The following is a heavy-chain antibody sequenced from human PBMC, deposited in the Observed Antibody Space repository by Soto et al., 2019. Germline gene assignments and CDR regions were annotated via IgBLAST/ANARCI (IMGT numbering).Heavy chain of an antibody. J-gene: IGHJ5*02. CDR1: GYSFTNND. Sequence: ASSEGLCKASGYSFTNNDVSWVRQATGQGLEWMGWMNPGSGDTGYTQKFQGRVTMTRDISTATAYMELSSLRSDDTATYYCARMATFGSLNWFDPWGQGTLVTVSS. CDR3: ARMATFGSLNWFDP. CDR2: MNPGSGDT. D-gene: IGHD3-16*01. V-gene: IGHV1-8*01.